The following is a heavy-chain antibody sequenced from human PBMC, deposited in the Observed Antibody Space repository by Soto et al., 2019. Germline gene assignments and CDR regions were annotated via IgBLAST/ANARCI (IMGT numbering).Heavy chain of an antibody. CDR3: VRASGMDV. CDR1: GFTFSSYA. Sequence: GGSLRLSCAASGFTFSSYAMHWVRQAPGKGLEWVAVISYDGSNKYYADSVKGRFTVSRDDSKNTLYLQMNSLRTEDTAVYYCVRASGMDVWGQGTTVTVSS. V-gene: IGHV3-30-3*01. CDR2: ISYDGSNK. J-gene: IGHJ6*02.